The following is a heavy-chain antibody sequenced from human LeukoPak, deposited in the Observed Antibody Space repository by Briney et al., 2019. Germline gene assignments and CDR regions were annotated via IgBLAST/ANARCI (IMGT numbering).Heavy chain of an antibody. J-gene: IGHJ3*02. D-gene: IGHD6-19*01. V-gene: IGHV3-23*01. CDR2: ISGSGGST. Sequence: GGSLRLSCAASGFTFNTYAMSWVRQAPGKGLGWVSAISGSGGSTYYADSVKGRFTISRDNAKNSLYLQMNSLRVEDTAVYHCASGWYTAASDIWGQGTMVTVSS. CDR1: GFTFNTYA. CDR3: ASGWYTAASDI.